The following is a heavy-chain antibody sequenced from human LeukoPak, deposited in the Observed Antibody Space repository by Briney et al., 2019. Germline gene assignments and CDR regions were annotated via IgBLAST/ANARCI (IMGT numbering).Heavy chain of an antibody. CDR1: GGSISGYY. Sequence: PSETLSLTCTVSGGSISGYYWNWIRQPPGEGLEWIGYIYYTGSTSYNPSLKSRVTISLDTSKNQFSLKLSSVTAADTAVYYCARVPPYSSSWYWFDPWGQGTLVTVSS. J-gene: IGHJ5*02. V-gene: IGHV4-59*01. CDR3: ARVPPYSSSWYWFDP. D-gene: IGHD6-13*01. CDR2: IYYTGST.